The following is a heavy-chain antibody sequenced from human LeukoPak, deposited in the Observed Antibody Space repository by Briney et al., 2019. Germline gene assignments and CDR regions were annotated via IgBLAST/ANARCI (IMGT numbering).Heavy chain of an antibody. J-gene: IGHJ4*02. CDR2: IKQDGGEK. V-gene: IGHV3-7*01. Sequence: GGSLRLSCAVSGFRVSGYWMTWVRQAPGKGLEWVANIKQDGGEKNYVDSVKGRFTISRDNAENSLFLQMNSLRVEDTAVYYCAREWQGGIAAAGTRIEGDYWGQGTLVAVSS. D-gene: IGHD6-13*01. CDR1: GFRVSGYW. CDR3: AREWQGGIAAAGTRIEGDY.